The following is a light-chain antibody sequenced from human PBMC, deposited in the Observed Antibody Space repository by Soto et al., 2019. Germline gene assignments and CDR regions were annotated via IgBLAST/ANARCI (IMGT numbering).Light chain of an antibody. CDR2: GNS. J-gene: IGLJ3*02. CDR1: SSNIGAGYD. CDR3: PSYDSTLSLRV. Sequence: QSVLTQPPSVSGAPGQRVTISFTGSSSNIGAGYDVHWYQQLPGTAPKLLIYGNSNRPSGVPDRFSGSKSGTSASLAITGLQADDEADYYCPSYDSTLSLRVFGGGTKLTVL. V-gene: IGLV1-40*01.